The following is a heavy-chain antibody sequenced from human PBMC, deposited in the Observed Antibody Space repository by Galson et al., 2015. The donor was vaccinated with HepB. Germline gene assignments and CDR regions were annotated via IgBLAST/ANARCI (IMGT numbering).Heavy chain of an antibody. J-gene: IGHJ6*02. D-gene: IGHD5-18*01. CDR1: GFTFSSYE. CDR3: AREGVDTAMVISGMDV. Sequence: SLRLSCAASGFTFSSYEMNWVRQAPGKGLEWVSYISSSGSTIYYADSVKGRFTISRDNAKNSLYLQMNSLRAEDTAVYYCAREGVDTAMVISGMDVWDQGTTVTVSS. CDR2: ISSSGSTI. V-gene: IGHV3-48*03.